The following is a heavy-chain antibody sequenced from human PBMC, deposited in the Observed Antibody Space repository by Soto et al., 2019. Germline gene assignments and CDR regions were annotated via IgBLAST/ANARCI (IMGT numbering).Heavy chain of an antibody. V-gene: IGHV3-30*18. J-gene: IGHJ4*02. CDR2: ISYDGSNK. CDR1: GFTFSSYG. D-gene: IGHD3-16*01. Sequence: GGSLRLSCAASGFTFSSYGMHWVRQAPGKGLEWVAVISYDGSNKYYADSVKGRFTISRDNSKNTLYLQMNSLRAEDTAVYYCAKDNPLSRGKGFLDYWGQGTLVTVSS. CDR3: AKDNPLSRGKGFLDY.